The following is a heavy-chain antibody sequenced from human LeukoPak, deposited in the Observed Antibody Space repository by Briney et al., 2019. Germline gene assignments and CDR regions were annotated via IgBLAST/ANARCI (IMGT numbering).Heavy chain of an antibody. V-gene: IGHV3-21*01. D-gene: IGHD3-10*01. J-gene: IGHJ3*02. CDR1: GFTFSSYS. CDR2: ISSSSSYI. CDR3: ARDDAMVRGEEAFDI. Sequence: PGGSLRLSCAASGFTFSSYSMNWVRQAPGKGLEWVSSISSSSSYIYYADSAKGRFTISRDNAKNSLYLQMNSLRAEDTAVYYCARDDAMVRGEEAFDIWGQGTMVTVSS.